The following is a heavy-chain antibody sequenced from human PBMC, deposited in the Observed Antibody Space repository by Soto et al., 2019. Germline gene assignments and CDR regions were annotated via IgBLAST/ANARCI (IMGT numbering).Heavy chain of an antibody. CDR2: ISAYNGNT. CDR1: GYTFTSYG. Sequence: AASVKRACKASGYTFTSYGISWVRQAPGQRLEWMGWISAYNGNTNYAQKLQGRVTMTTDTSTSTAYMEMRSLRSDDTAVYYCARVVTIFGVVPSPHYGMDVLGKGTSVT. D-gene: IGHD3-3*01. CDR3: ARVVTIFGVVPSPHYGMDV. V-gene: IGHV1-18*01. J-gene: IGHJ6*04.